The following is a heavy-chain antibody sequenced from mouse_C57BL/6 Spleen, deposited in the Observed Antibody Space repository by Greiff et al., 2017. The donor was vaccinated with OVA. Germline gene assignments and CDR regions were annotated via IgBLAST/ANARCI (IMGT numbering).Heavy chain of an antibody. D-gene: IGHD1-1*02. CDR3: ARYYGKGAMDY. Sequence: EVMLVESGGDLVKPGGSLKLSCAASGFTFSSYGMSWVRQTPDKRLEWVATISSGGSYTYYPDSVKGRFTISRDNAKNTLYLQMSSLKSEDTAMYYCARYYGKGAMDYWGQGATVTVAS. CDR2: ISSGGSYT. CDR1: GFTFSSYG. J-gene: IGHJ4*01. V-gene: IGHV5-6*01.